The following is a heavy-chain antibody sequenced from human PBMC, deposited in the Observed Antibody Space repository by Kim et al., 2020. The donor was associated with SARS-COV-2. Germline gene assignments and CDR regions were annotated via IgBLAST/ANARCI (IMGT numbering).Heavy chain of an antibody. Sequence: GGSLRLSCAASGLIVSSNYMSWVRQAPGKGPEWVALIYGGGSIYYADSARGRFTISRDNSKNTLFLQMNSLRAEDTAVYYCARGGQIAVAGTGYGMDVWGQGTTVTVSS. CDR2: IYGGGSI. V-gene: IGHV3-53*01. CDR3: ARGGQIAVAGTGYGMDV. CDR1: GLIVSSNY. J-gene: IGHJ6*02. D-gene: IGHD6-19*01.